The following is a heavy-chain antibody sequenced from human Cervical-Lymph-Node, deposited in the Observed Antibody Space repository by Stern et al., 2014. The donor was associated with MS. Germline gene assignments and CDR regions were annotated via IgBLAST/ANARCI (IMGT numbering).Heavy chain of an antibody. CDR3: ARGNYDVLTDNGGHGFDI. Sequence: QVQLQESGPGLVKPSQTLSLTCTVSGGSISSGNYYWSWIRQPAGEGLEWIGRIYSSGSTQYNPPLKSRVTISADTSTNHFPLRLSSVTAADTAEYYCARGNYDVLTDNGGHGFDIWGQGTMVTVSS. V-gene: IGHV4-61*02. D-gene: IGHD3-9*01. CDR1: GGSISSGNYY. J-gene: IGHJ3*02. CDR2: IYSSGST.